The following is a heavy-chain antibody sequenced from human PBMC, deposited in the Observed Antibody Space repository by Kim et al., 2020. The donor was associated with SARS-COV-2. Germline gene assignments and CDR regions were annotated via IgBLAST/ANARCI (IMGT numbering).Heavy chain of an antibody. CDR1: GGSISSGSYY. Sequence: SETLSLTCTVSGGSISSGSYYWSWIRQPAGKGLEWIGRIYTSGSTNYNPSLKSRVTISVDTSKNQFSLKLSSVTAADTAVYYCARARYCSGGSCFWFDPWGQGTLVTVSS. CDR3: ARARYCSGGSCFWFDP. J-gene: IGHJ5*02. D-gene: IGHD2-15*01. CDR2: IYTSGST. V-gene: IGHV4-61*02.